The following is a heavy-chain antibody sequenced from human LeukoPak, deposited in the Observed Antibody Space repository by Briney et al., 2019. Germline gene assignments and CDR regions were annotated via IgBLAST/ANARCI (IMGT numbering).Heavy chain of an antibody. D-gene: IGHD6-13*01. V-gene: IGHV5-51*01. CDR2: IYPGDSGT. Sequence: GESLKISCKGSGGSFTSYWIGWVRQMPGKGREGMGGIYPGDSGTSYNPSFQGQATISAPKSISTAYLQWSSLKASDTALYYCARLQQLASYSFDYWGQGTLVTVSS. J-gene: IGHJ4*02. CDR3: ARLQQLASYSFDY. CDR1: GGSFTSYW.